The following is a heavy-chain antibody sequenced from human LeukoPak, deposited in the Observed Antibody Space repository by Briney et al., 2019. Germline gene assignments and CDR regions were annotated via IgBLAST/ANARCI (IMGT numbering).Heavy chain of an antibody. Sequence: PGGSLRLSCAASGFTFNTYGMNWVRQAPGKGLEWLSYIGPGPSHTYYADSVRGRFVISRDDAKSSLYLQMSSLRAEDTAVYYCASGEYSSRGQGCWFDPWGQGTLVTVSS. J-gene: IGHJ5*02. D-gene: IGHD6-13*01. V-gene: IGHV3-21*01. CDR3: ASGEYSSRGQGCWFDP. CDR2: IGPGPSHT. CDR1: GFTFNTYG.